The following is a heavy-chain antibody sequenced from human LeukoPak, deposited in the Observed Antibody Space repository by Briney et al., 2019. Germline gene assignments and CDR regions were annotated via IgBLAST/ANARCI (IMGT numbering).Heavy chain of an antibody. Sequence: GGSLRLSCAASGFTFSSYIMNWVRQAPGKGLEWVSYISSSSSIIYYADSVKGRFTISRDNAKNSLYLQMNSLRAEDTAVYYCARDFSGYVYFDYWGQGTLVTVSS. CDR1: GFTFSSYI. CDR3: ARDFSGYVYFDY. J-gene: IGHJ4*02. CDR2: ISSSSSII. V-gene: IGHV3-48*01. D-gene: IGHD3-22*01.